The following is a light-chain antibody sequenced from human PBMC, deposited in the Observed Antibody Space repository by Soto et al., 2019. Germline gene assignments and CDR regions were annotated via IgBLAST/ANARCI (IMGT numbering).Light chain of an antibody. CDR2: DGS. V-gene: IGKV1-5*01. CDR1: QSINTW. J-gene: IGKJ1*01. CDR3: QQYQTYSRT. Sequence: DIQMTQSPSTVSASVGDRITITCRASQSINTWLAWYRQRPGEAPQLLIYDGSTLAMGVPSRFSGSGSGTDFTLSISRRQPDYFATFFCQQYQTYSRTFGPLTKVEV.